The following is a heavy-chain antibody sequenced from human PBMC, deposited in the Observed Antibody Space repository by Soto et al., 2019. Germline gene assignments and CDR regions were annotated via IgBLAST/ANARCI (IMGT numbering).Heavy chain of an antibody. J-gene: IGHJ4*02. CDR1: GFTFSSDG. V-gene: IGHV3-33*01. D-gene: IGHD1-1*01. Sequence: QVQLLESGGGVVQPGRSLGLSCAAYGFTFSSDGMHWVRQAPGKGLEWLAIIWYDGTNEDYADSVKGRFTISRDNSKNTLYLQMNSLRTEDTAVYYCVRDLGNDSDYWGQGTLVTVSS. CDR3: VRDLGNDSDY. CDR2: IWYDGTNE.